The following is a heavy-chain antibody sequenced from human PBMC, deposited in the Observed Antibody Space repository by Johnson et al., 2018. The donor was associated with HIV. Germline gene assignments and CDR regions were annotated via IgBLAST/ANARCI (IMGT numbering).Heavy chain of an antibody. CDR2: IYSGGSP. Sequence: VESGGGLIQPGGSLRLSCAASGFTVSSNYMSWVRQAPGKGLEWVSVIYSGGSPYYADSVQGRFTISRDNSKNTLYLQMNSLRAEDTAVYYCARDREQLVRYAFDIWGQGTMVTVSS. D-gene: IGHD6-6*01. CDR1: GFTVSSNY. CDR3: ARDREQLVRYAFDI. V-gene: IGHV3-66*03. J-gene: IGHJ3*02.